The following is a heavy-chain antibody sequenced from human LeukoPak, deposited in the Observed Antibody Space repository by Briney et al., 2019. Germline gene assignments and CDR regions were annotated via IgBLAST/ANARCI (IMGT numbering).Heavy chain of an antibody. V-gene: IGHV3-66*01. CDR1: GFIVSHKY. D-gene: IGHD3-22*01. Sequence: GGSLRLSCAASGFIVSHKYMAWVRQAPGKGLEWISIIYTGGNTVSAESVKGRFSISRDDSRNTVHLQMNNLRDDDTAVYYCARGQIDLLRNYFDSWGPGTLVAVSS. J-gene: IGHJ4*02. CDR2: IYTGGNT. CDR3: ARGQIDLLRNYFDS.